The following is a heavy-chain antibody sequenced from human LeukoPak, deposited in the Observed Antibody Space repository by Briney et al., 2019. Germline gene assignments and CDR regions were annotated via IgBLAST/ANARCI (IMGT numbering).Heavy chain of an antibody. CDR3: ARDYGGY. Sequence: GGSLRLSCAASGFTFSDHYMDWVRQAPRKGLEWVGRTRNKANSYTTEYAASVKGRFTISRDDSKNSLYLQMNSLKTEDTAVYYCARDYGGYWGQGTLVTVSS. J-gene: IGHJ4*02. CDR1: GFTFSDHY. CDR2: TRNKANSYTT. D-gene: IGHD3-10*01. V-gene: IGHV3-72*01.